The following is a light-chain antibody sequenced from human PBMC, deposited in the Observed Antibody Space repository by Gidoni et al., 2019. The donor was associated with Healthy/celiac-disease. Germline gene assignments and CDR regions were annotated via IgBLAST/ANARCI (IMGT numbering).Light chain of an antibody. V-gene: IGKV4-1*01. CDR1: QSVLYSSNNKNY. CDR3: QQYYSTPLFT. J-gene: IGKJ3*01. CDR2: WAS. Sequence: DIVMTQSPASLAVSLGERATTNCKSRQSVLYSSNNKNYLAWYQQKPGQPPKLLIYWASTRESGVPDRFSGSGSGTDFTLTISSLQAEDVAVYYCQQYYSTPLFTFGPGTKVDIK.